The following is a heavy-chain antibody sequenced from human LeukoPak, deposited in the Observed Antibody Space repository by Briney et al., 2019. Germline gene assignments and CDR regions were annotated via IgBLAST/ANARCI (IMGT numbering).Heavy chain of an antibody. V-gene: IGHV1-46*01. CDR2: INPSGGST. CDR1: GYTFTSYY. CDR3: ARTLYGSGILSASDI. Sequence: ASVKVSCKASGYTFTSYYMHWVRQAPGQGLEWMGIINPSGGSTSYAQKFQGRVTMTRDTSTSTVYMELSSLRSEDTAVYYCARTLYGSGILSASDIWGQGTMVTVSS. D-gene: IGHD3-10*01. J-gene: IGHJ3*02.